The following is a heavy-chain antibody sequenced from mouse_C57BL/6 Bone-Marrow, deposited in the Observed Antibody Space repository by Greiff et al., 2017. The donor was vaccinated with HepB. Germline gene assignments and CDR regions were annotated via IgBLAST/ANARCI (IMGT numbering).Heavy chain of an antibody. D-gene: IGHD1-1*01. Sequence: VKLMESGPGLVAPSQSLSITCTVSGFSLTSYAISWVRQPPGKGLEWLGVIWTGGGTNYNSALKSRLSISKDNSKSQVFLKMNSLQTDDTARYYCARLNTTVVDYFDYWGQGTTLTVSS. V-gene: IGHV2-9-1*01. CDR3: ARLNTTVVDYFDY. CDR2: IWTGGGT. J-gene: IGHJ2*01. CDR1: GFSLTSYA.